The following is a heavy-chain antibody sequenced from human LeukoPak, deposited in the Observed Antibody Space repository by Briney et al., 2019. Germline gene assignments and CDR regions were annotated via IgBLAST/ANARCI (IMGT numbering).Heavy chain of an antibody. Sequence: SETLSLTCAVYGGSFSGYYWSWIRQPPGKGLEWIGEINHSGSTNYNPSLKSRVTISVDTSKNQFSLKLSSVTAADTAVYYCARLCVSDYGDHEGMDVWGQGTTVTVSS. V-gene: IGHV4-34*01. D-gene: IGHD4-17*01. J-gene: IGHJ6*02. CDR2: INHSGST. CDR1: GGSFSGYY. CDR3: ARLCVSDYGDHEGMDV.